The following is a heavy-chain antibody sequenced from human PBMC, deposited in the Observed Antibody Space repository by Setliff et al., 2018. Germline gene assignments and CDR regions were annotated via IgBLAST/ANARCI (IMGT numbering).Heavy chain of an antibody. J-gene: IGHJ3*02. D-gene: IGHD4-17*01. CDR3: ARHENDYGDYDDAFDI. CDR2: IYYSGRT. CDR1: GGSISTYY. Sequence: PSETLSLTCTVSGGSISTYYWSWIRQPPWKGLEWIGYIYYSGRTNYNPSLRSRVTISADTSKNQFSLKVSSVTAADTAVYYCARHENDYGDYDDAFDIWGQGTMVTVSS. V-gene: IGHV4-59*08.